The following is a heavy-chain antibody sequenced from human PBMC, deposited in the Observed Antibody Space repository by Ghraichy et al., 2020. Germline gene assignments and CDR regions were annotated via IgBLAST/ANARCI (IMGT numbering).Heavy chain of an antibody. D-gene: IGHD1-26*01. CDR3: ATGERGGIHSWLYES. V-gene: IGHV4-59*11. J-gene: IGHJ5*02. CDR1: GGSISRHY. Sequence: GTLSLTCTVSGGSISRHYWSWIRQPPGKGLDWIGYITFRGGTYFNPSLKSRLTMSMDTSTNQFSLNLTSVTTADAAVYYCATGERGGIHSWLYESWGQGTLVTVSS. CDR2: ITFRGGT.